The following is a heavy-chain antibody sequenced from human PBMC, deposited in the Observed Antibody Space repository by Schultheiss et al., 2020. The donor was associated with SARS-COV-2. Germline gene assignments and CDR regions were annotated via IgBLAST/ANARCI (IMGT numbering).Heavy chain of an antibody. V-gene: IGHV1-18*01. CDR3: ARTIPGYSSSWPNWFDP. D-gene: IGHD6-13*01. Sequence: ASVKVSCKASGYTFTSYGISWVRQAPGQGLEWMGWISAYNGNTNYAQKLQGRVTMTTDTSTSTAYMELRSLRSEDTAVYYCARTIPGYSSSWPNWFDPWGQGTLVTVSS. CDR2: ISAYNGNT. CDR1: GYTFTSYG. J-gene: IGHJ5*02.